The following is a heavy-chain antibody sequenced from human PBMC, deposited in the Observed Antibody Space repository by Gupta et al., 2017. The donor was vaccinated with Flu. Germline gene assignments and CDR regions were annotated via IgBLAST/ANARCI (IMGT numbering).Heavy chain of an antibody. CDR2: IYYSGGT. V-gene: IGHV4-39*02. D-gene: IGHD5-24*01. J-gene: IGHJ5*02. CDR3: AKSSTIKGWFDP. CDR1: GDSISTSTYY. Sequence: QVQLQESCPGLVKPSETLSLTCIVSGDSISTSTYYWGWIRQPPGKGLEWIGSIYYSGGTYYNPSLKSRLTISVDTSKNYFSLKLSSVTAADTAGYYCAKSSTIKGWFDPWGQGTLVTVSS.